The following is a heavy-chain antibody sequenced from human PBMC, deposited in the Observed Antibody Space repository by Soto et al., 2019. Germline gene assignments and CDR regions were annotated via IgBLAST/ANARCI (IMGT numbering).Heavy chain of an antibody. CDR3: TTDGAFGGVVVAFHL. V-gene: IGHV3-15*07. Sequence: EVQMVESGGGLVKPGGSLRLSYAVSGFSFSEAWMNWVRQAPGKGLEWVGRIKSKAAGGAIDYAAPVKGRFTISRDDSKDTLYLQINGLKTEDTAVYYCTTDGAFGGVVVAFHLWGLGTLLTVSS. CDR1: GFSFSEAW. J-gene: IGHJ3*01. D-gene: IGHD3-10*01. CDR2: IKSKAAGGAI.